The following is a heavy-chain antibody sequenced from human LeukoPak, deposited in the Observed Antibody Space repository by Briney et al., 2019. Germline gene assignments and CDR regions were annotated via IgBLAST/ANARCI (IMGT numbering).Heavy chain of an antibody. CDR3: ARESSNGYFLPY. CDR1: GFTVSSNY. D-gene: IGHD3-22*01. J-gene: IGHJ4*02. CDR2: IYSGGST. Sequence: GGSLRLSCAASGFTVSSNYMSWVRQAPGKGLDWVSVIYSGGSTYYADSVKGRFTISRDNSKNTLYIQMNSLRAEDTAVYYCARESSNGYFLPYWGQGTLVTVSS. V-gene: IGHV3-66*02.